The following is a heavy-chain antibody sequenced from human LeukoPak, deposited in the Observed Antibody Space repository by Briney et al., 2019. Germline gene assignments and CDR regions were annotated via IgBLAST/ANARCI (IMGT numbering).Heavy chain of an antibody. CDR3: ARDLVKYYGSGSNNWFDP. D-gene: IGHD3-10*01. Sequence: SVKVSCKASGGTFSSYAISWVRQAPGQGLEWMGGIIPIFGTANYAQKFQGRVTITADESTSTAYMELSSLRSEDTAVYYCARDLVKYYGSGSNNWFDPWGQGTLVTVSS. CDR2: IIPIFGTA. J-gene: IGHJ5*02. V-gene: IGHV1-69*13. CDR1: GGTFSSYA.